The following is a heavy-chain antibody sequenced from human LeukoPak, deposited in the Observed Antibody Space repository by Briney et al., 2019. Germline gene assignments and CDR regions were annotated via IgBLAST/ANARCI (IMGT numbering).Heavy chain of an antibody. CDR1: GFTFDDYA. J-gene: IGHJ4*02. Sequence: GGSLRLSCAASGFTFDDYAMHWVRQAPGKGLEWVSAISGSGGSTYYADSVKGRFTISRDNSKNTLYLQMNSLRAEDTAVYYCAKEPYDFWSGFDYWGQGTLVTVSS. CDR3: AKEPYDFWSGFDY. D-gene: IGHD3-3*01. CDR2: ISGSGGST. V-gene: IGHV3-23*01.